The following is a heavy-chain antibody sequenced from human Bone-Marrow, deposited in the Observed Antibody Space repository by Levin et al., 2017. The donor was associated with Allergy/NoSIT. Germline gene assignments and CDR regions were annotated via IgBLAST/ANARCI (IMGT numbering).Heavy chain of an antibody. Sequence: PGESLKISCKVSGYFFTSYWIGWVRQMPGKGLEWMGTIAPGDSETRYSPSFQGQVTISADKSIRTAYLQWSSLQASDTAIYYCARAVYVGNSVTLDYWGQGTLVTVSS. V-gene: IGHV5-51*01. CDR3: ARAVYVGNSVTLDY. CDR2: IAPGDSET. CDR1: GYFFTSYW. J-gene: IGHJ4*02. D-gene: IGHD4-23*01.